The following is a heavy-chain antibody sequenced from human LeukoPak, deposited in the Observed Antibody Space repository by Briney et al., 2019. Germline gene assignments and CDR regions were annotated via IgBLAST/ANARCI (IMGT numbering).Heavy chain of an antibody. CDR2: INPNSGGT. CDR3: ARERRNSGSYYVPQWFDY. J-gene: IGHJ4*02. D-gene: IGHD1-26*01. CDR1: GYTFTGYY. V-gene: IGHV1-2*02. Sequence: ASVKVSCKASGYTFTGYYMHWVRQAPGQGLEWMGWINPNSGGTNYAQKFQGRVTMTRDTSISTAYMELSRLRSDDTAVYYCARERRNSGSYYVPQWFDYWGQGTLVTVSS.